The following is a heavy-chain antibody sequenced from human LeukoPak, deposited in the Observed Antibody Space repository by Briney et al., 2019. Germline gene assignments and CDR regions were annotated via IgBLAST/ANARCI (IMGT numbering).Heavy chain of an antibody. D-gene: IGHD6-13*01. CDR2: ISYDGSNK. Sequence: GGSLRLSCAASGFTFSSYGMHWVRQAPGKGLEWVAVISYDGSNKYYADSVKGRFTISRDNSKNTLYLQMSSLRADDTAVYYCARESAAGSWFDSWGQGTLVTVSS. CDR3: ARESAAGSWFDS. CDR1: GFTFSSYG. J-gene: IGHJ5*01. V-gene: IGHV3-30*03.